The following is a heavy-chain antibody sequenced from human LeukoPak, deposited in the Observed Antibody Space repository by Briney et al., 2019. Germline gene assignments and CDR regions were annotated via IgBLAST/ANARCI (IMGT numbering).Heavy chain of an antibody. Sequence: PRGSLRLSCAPSGFTFRSYWMHWVRQAPGKGLVGVSRINSAGSSTSYAGSVKGRFTISRDNAKDTLYLQMNSRRAEDTAVYYCARTFAAAHIDYWGRGTLVTVSS. V-gene: IGHV3-74*01. CDR1: GFTFRSYW. CDR2: INSAGSST. CDR3: ARTFAAAHIDY. D-gene: IGHD2-15*01. J-gene: IGHJ4*02.